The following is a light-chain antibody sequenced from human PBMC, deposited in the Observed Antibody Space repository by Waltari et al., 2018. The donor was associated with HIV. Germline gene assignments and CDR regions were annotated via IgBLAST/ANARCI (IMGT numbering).Light chain of an antibody. V-gene: IGLV2-14*01. CDR1: NSDVGAYNY. J-gene: IGLJ2*01. Sequence: QSALTQPASVSGSPGQSITISCTGTNSDVGAYNYVSWYQQHPGKAPKLLIYEVTNRPPGISNRSSGSKSGNTASMTISGLQPEDEADYYCSSYTITTAIVFGGGTKLTVL. CDR3: SSYTITTAIV. CDR2: EVT.